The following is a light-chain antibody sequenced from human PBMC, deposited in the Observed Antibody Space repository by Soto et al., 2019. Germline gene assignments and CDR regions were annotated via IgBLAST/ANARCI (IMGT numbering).Light chain of an antibody. J-gene: IGLJ2*01. Sequence: QSALTQPASVSGSPGQSITISCTGTSSDVGGYNYVSWYQQHPGKAPKLMIYEVSNRPSGVSNRFSGSKSGNTASLTISGXXXXXEXXYXCSSYTSSRTLVFGGGTKLTVL. CDR2: EVS. V-gene: IGLV2-14*01. CDR3: SSYTSSRTLV. CDR1: SSDVGGYNY.